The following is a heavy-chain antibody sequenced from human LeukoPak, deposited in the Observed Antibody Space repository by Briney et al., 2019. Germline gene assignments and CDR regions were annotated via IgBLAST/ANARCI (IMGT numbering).Heavy chain of an antibody. D-gene: IGHD3-22*01. V-gene: IGHV4-30-4*01. CDR2: IYDSGST. Sequence: SETPSLTCTVSGGSISSGDYYWSWIRQPPGKGLEWIGYIYDSGSTYYNPSLKSRVTISVDTSKNQFSLKLSSVTAADTAVYYCARDAPGPDDSSGYPLYYFDYWGQGTLVTVSS. J-gene: IGHJ4*02. CDR3: ARDAPGPDDSSGYPLYYFDY. CDR1: GGSISSGDYY.